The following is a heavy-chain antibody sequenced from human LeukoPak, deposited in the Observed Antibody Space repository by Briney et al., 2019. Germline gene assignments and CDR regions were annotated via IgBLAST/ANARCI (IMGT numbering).Heavy chain of an antibody. Sequence: PSETLSLTCAVYGGSFSGYYWSWIRQPPGKGLEWIGEINHSGSTNYNPSLKSRVTISVDTSKNQFSLKLSSVTAADTAVYYCARPRYAYYYGSGSPNNWFDPWGQGTLVTVSS. CDR1: GGSFSGYY. V-gene: IGHV4-34*01. CDR2: INHSGST. J-gene: IGHJ5*02. CDR3: ARPRYAYYYGSGSPNNWFDP. D-gene: IGHD3-10*01.